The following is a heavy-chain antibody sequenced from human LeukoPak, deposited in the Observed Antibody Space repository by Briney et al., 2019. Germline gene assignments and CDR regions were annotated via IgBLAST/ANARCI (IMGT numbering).Heavy chain of an antibody. CDR2: INPNSGGT. V-gene: IGHV1-2*02. J-gene: IGHJ4*02. CDR1: GSPFPCYY. D-gene: IGHD3-22*01. CDR3: ARDHDSSGYPFDY. Sequence: ASVKVSCNVSGSPFPCYYMHWVRQAPGQGLEWMGWINPNSGGTKYAQKFQGRVTMTRDTSISTAYMELSRLRSDEMAVYYCARDHDSSGYPFDYWGQGTLVTVSS.